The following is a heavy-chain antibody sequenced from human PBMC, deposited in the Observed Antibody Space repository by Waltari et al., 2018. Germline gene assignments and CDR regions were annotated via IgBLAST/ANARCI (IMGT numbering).Heavy chain of an antibody. J-gene: IGHJ3*02. V-gene: IGHV3-74*01. CDR1: GLPFGTYW. CDR3: ASGNSHAFDI. Sequence: EVQLVESGGGLIQPGGSLRLSCAASGLPFGTYWMHWVRQAPGKGLVWVARSNSDGSSTSNADSVKGRFTISRDNAKNTLYLQMNSLRAEDTAMYYCASGNSHAFDIWGQGTMVTVSS. D-gene: IGHD1-7*01. CDR2: SNSDGSST.